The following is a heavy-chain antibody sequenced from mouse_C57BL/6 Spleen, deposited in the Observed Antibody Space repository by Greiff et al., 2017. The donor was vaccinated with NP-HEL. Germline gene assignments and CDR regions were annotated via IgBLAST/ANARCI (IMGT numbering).Heavy chain of an antibody. D-gene: IGHD1-1*01. CDR2: INPGSGGT. CDR3: ARGTTVVARGYFDV. V-gene: IGHV1-54*01. J-gene: IGHJ1*03. Sequence: VQLQQSGAELVRPGTSVKVSCKASGYAFTNYLIEWVKQRPGQGLEWIGVINPGSGGTNYNEKFKGKATLTADKSSSTAYMQLSSLTSEDSAVYFCARGTTVVARGYFDVWGTGTTVTVSS. CDR1: GYAFTNYL.